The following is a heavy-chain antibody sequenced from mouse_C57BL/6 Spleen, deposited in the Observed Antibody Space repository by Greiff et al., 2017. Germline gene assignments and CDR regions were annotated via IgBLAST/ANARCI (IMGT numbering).Heavy chain of an antibody. D-gene: IGHD1-1*01. J-gene: IGHJ1*03. CDR3: ASITTDWYFDV. Sequence: EVMLVESGGDLVKPGGSLKLSCAASGFTFSSYGMSWVRQTPDKRLEWVATISSGGSYTYYPDSVKGRFTISRDNAKNTLYLQMSSLKSEDTAMYYCASITTDWYFDVWGTGTTVTVSS. CDR1: GFTFSSYG. CDR2: ISSGGSYT. V-gene: IGHV5-6*01.